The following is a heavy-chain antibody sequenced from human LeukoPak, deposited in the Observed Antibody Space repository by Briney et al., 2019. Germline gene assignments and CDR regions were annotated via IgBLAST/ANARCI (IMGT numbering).Heavy chain of an antibody. Sequence: PSETLSLTCAVYGGSFSGYYWSWIRQPLGKGLEWIGEINHSGSANYNPSLKSRVTISVDTSKNQFSLKLSSVTAADTAVYYCARGSRGLSSSWYLSLYWFDPWGQGTLVTVSS. V-gene: IGHV4-34*01. CDR3: ARGSRGLSSSWYLSLYWFDP. J-gene: IGHJ5*02. CDR1: GGSFSGYY. D-gene: IGHD6-13*01. CDR2: INHSGSA.